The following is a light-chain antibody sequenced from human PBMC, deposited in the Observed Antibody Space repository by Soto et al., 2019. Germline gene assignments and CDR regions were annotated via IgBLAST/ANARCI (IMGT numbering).Light chain of an antibody. J-gene: IGLJ2*01. CDR3: SSYTSSSTLVV. CDR1: SSDVGGYNY. CDR2: DVS. V-gene: IGLV2-14*01. Sequence: QSALTQPASVSGSPGQSITISCTGTSSDVGGYNYVSWYQQHPGKAPKLMIYDVSNRPSGVSNRFSGSKSGNTASLTISGFQAEDQADYYCSSYTSSSTLVVFGRGTKLTV.